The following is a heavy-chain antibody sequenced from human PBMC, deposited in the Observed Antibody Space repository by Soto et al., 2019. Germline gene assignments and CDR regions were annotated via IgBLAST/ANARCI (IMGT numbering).Heavy chain of an antibody. Sequence: SLRLSCVAPGFLSDNQSIHRVCPAPGRGLEWVAVISYDGSNXYYADSVKGRFNISRDNSKNTLYLKMNSLRREDTSVYYSARDGSYFLSCDWSEYGMDVWGQGTTVTVTS. V-gene: IGHV3-30*04. CDR3: ARDGSYFLSCDWSEYGMDV. CDR1: GFLSDNQS. CDR2: ISYDGSNX. J-gene: IGHJ6*02. D-gene: IGHD3-3*01.